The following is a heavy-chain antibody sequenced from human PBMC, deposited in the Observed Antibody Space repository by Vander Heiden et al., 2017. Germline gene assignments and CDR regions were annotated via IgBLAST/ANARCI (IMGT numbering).Heavy chain of an antibody. D-gene: IGHD2-2*03. Sequence: QVQLVESGGGVVQPGRSLTLSCAASRFAFNTYAMEWVRQAPGKGLEWVALIWYDGSQKYYGDSVKGRFTISRDNSKKMLYLQMNSLRADDTAVYSCARSFGIGFVDHWGQGTLVSVSS. CDR3: ARSFGIGFVDH. J-gene: IGHJ4*02. V-gene: IGHV3-33*01. CDR2: IWYDGSQK. CDR1: RFAFNTYA.